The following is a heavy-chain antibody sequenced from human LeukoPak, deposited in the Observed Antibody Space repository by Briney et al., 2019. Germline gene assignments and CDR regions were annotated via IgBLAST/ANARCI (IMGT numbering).Heavy chain of an antibody. CDR3: ARAALPYGSGTYNWFDP. CDR2: ISGTGNTI. Sequence: GGSLRLSCAASGFTFNDYYMNWIRQTPGKGLEWVSSISGTGNTIYYADSVKGRFTISRDNAKKSVFLQMRSLRVEDTAVYYCARAALPYGSGTYNWFDPWGQGTLVRVSS. J-gene: IGHJ5*02. V-gene: IGHV3-11*04. CDR1: GFTFNDYY. D-gene: IGHD3-10*01.